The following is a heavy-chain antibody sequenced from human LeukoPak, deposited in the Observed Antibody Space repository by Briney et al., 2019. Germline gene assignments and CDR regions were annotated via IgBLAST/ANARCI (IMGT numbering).Heavy chain of an antibody. CDR3: ARVDPGEGLVTFDY. V-gene: IGHV4-30-4*01. D-gene: IGHD3/OR15-3a*01. Sequence: SQTLSLTCTVSGGSISSGDYYWSWIRQPPGKGLEWIGYIYYSGSTYYNPSLKSRVTISVDTSENQFSLKLSSVTAADTAVYYCARVDPGEGLVTFDYWGQGTLVTVSS. CDR2: IYYSGST. CDR1: GGSISSGDYY. J-gene: IGHJ4*02.